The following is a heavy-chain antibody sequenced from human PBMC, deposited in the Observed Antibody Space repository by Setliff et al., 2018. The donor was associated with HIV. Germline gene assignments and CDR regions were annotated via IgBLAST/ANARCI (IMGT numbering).Heavy chain of an antibody. CDR2: IYPGDSDT. V-gene: IGHV5-51*01. D-gene: IGHD3-22*01. J-gene: IGHJ3*02. Sequence: ESLKISCKGSGYSFTTYWIGWVRQMPGKGLVWMGIIYPGDSDTRYSPSFQGQVTISADKSISTAYLQWSSLKASDTAMYYCARLRDSSGYYYVGGAFDIWGQGTMVTVSS. CDR3: ARLRDSSGYYYVGGAFDI. CDR1: GYSFTTYW.